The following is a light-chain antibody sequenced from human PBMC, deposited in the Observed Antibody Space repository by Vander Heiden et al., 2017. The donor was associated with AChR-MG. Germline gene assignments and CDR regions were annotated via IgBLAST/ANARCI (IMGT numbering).Light chain of an antibody. CDR1: SSDVGTYNL. V-gene: IGLV2-11*01. CDR3: CSYAGYYTLV. Sequence: QSALPPPASVSGSPGPSITISCTGTSSDVGTYNLVSWYQQHPGKAPKLMIYDVTKRPPGVPDRFSGSKSGNTASLTISGLQAEDEADFYCCSYAGYYTLVFGGGTKLTVL. J-gene: IGLJ2*01. CDR2: DVT.